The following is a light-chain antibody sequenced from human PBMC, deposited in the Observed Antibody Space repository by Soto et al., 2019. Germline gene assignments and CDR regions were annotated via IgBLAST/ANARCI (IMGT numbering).Light chain of an antibody. J-gene: IGLJ2*01. CDR2: EVS. CDR3: NSYTTSSTLV. Sequence: QSALTQPASVSGSPGQSITIPCTGTNSDIGGYNYVSWYQQYPGKAPKLVIYEVSNRPSGVSNRFSGSKSGNTASLTISGLQAEDEADYYCNSYTTSSTLVFGGGTKLTVL. V-gene: IGLV2-14*01. CDR1: NSDIGGYNY.